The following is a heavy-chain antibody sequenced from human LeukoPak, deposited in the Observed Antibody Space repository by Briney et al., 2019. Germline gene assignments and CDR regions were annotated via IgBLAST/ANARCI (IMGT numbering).Heavy chain of an antibody. J-gene: IGHJ5*02. Sequence: GESLKIPCKGSGYSFTSYWIGWVRQMPGKGLEWMGIIYPGDSDTRYSPSFQGRVTISADKSISTAYLQWSSLKASDTAMYYCARGRGVNSRANWFDPWGQGTLVTVSS. CDR1: GYSFTSYW. CDR2: IYPGDSDT. CDR3: ARGRGVNSRANWFDP. D-gene: IGHD6-13*01. V-gene: IGHV5-51*01.